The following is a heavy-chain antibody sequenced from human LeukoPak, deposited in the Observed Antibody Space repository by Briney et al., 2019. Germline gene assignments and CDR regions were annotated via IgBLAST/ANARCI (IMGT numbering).Heavy chain of an antibody. CDR2: INPSGGST. CDR1: GYTFTSYY. J-gene: IGHJ4*02. D-gene: IGHD3-22*01. CDR3: AKETTYYYDSSGYWGVY. Sequence: ASVKVSCKASGYTFTSYYMHWVRQAPGQGLEWMGIINPSGGSTSYAQKFQGRVTMTRDTSTSTVYMELSSLRSEDTAVYYCAKETTYYYDSSGYWGVYWGQGTLVTVSS. V-gene: IGHV1-46*01.